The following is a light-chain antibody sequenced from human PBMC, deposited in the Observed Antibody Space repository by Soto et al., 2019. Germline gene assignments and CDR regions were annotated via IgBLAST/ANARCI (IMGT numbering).Light chain of an antibody. CDR1: QSLLYSDGNTY. Sequence: DVVMTQSPLSLPVTLGQPASISCRSSQSLLYSDGNTYLNWFQQRPGQSPRRLIYKVSNRDSGVPERFSGSGSGTDFSLTVDSLQPEDTATYYCQQYYHPPYTFGQGTKVDIK. CDR3: QQYYHPPYT. J-gene: IGKJ2*01. CDR2: KVS. V-gene: IGKV2-30*01.